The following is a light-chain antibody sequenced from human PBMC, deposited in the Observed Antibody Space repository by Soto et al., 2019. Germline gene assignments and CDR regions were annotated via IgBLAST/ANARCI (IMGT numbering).Light chain of an antibody. V-gene: IGKV1-33*01. Sequence: DIQMTQSPSSLSASVGDRVTITCQASQDINNYLNWYQQRRGKAPKLLIYDASNLETGVPSRFSGSGSGTDFTSTISSLQPEDIATYYCQQYDNLLVTFGPGTKVDIK. CDR1: QDINNY. CDR2: DAS. CDR3: QQYDNLLVT. J-gene: IGKJ3*01.